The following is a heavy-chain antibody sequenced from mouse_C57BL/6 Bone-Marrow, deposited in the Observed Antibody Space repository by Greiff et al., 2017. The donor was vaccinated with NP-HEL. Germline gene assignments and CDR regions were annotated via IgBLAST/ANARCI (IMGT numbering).Heavy chain of an antibody. CDR1: GFTFSSYG. V-gene: IGHV5-6*01. J-gene: IGHJ4*01. CDR2: ISSGGSYT. D-gene: IGHD1-1*01. CDR3: ERDRTCYGSSSYAMDY. Sequence: EVKLLESGGDLVKPGGSLKLSCAASGFTFSSYGMSWVRQTPDKRLEWVATISSGGSYTYYPDSVKGRSTISRDNATNTPYLQLSSLKSEDTAIYYDERDRTCYGSSSYAMDYWGQGTSVTVSS.